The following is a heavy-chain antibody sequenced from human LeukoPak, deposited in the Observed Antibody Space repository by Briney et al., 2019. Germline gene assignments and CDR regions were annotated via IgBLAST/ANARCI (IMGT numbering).Heavy chain of an antibody. D-gene: IGHD3-10*01. Sequence: GESLKISCKGSGYSFTSYWISWVRQMPGKGLEWMGRIDPSDSYTNYSPSFQGHVTISADNSISTAYLQWSSLKASDTAMYYCARQGGYYYGSGTYLWDYWGQGTLVTVSS. V-gene: IGHV5-10-1*01. CDR1: GYSFTSYW. CDR3: ARQGGYYYGSGTYLWDY. CDR2: IDPSDSYT. J-gene: IGHJ4*02.